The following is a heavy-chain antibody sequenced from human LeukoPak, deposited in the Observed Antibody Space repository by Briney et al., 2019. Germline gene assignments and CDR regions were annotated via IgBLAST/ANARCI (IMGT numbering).Heavy chain of an antibody. J-gene: IGHJ5*02. CDR2: IYYSGST. Sequence: SETLSLTRTVSGGSISSYFWSWIRQPPGKGLEWIGYIYYSGSTNYNPSPKSRVTISVDTSKNQFSLKLSSVTAADTAVYYCARGTYYYDSSGNHWGQGTLVTVSS. V-gene: IGHV4-59*01. D-gene: IGHD3-22*01. CDR1: GGSISSYF. CDR3: ARGTYYYDSSGNH.